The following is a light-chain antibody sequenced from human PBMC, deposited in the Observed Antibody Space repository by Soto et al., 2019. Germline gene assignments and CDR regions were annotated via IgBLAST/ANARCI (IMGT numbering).Light chain of an antibody. J-gene: IGLJ2*01. CDR1: SSDVGSYNL. V-gene: IGLV2-23*03. Sequence: QSALTQPASVSGSPGQSITISCTGTSSDVGSYNLVSWYQQHPGKAPKLMIYEGSKRPSGVSNRFSGSKSGNTASLTISGLQGEDEEDCYCCSYAGSRTVVVFGGGTKLPV. CDR3: CSYAGSRTVVV. CDR2: EGS.